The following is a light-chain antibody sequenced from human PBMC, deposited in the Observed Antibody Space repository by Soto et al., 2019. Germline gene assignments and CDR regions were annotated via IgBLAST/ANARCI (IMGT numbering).Light chain of an antibody. CDR1: QSVSSN. V-gene: IGKV3-15*01. CDR3: QQYNNWLNT. CDR2: GAS. J-gene: IGKJ1*01. Sequence: EIVMTQSPATLSVSPGERATLSCRASQSVSSNLAWYQQKPGQAPRLLIYGASTRATGIPARFGGSGSGTKFTLTISSLQSEDFAVYYCQQYNNWLNTFGQGTKVEIK.